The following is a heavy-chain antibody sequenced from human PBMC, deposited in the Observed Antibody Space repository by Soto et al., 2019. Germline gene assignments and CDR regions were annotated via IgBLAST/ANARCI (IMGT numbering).Heavy chain of an antibody. CDR3: ATSYGSGYRAFDS. Sequence: QVQLVQSGAEVKKPGSSVKVSCKASGDTFSFYTINWVRQAPGLGLEWVGRINPILSMSNYAQKFQGRATMTADKSTNTAYMELRSLRSEDTAMYFCATSYGSGYRAFDSWGQGALVTVSS. CDR1: GDTFSFYT. CDR2: INPILSMS. D-gene: IGHD3-10*01. J-gene: IGHJ4*02. V-gene: IGHV1-69*02.